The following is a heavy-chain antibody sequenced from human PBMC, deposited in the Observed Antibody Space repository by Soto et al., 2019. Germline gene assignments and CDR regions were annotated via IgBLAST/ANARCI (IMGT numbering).Heavy chain of an antibody. V-gene: IGHV3-33*08. J-gene: IGHJ4*02. CDR2: IWYDGSNK. Sequence: GGSLRLSCAASGYTFSHYWMHWVRQAPGKGLEWVAVIWYDGSNKYYADSVKGRFTISRDNSKNTLYLQMNSLRAEDTAVYYCARVGSDSSGWWGVTDYYFDYWGQGTLVTVSS. CDR1: GYTFSHYW. CDR3: ARVGSDSSGWWGVTDYYFDY. D-gene: IGHD6-19*01.